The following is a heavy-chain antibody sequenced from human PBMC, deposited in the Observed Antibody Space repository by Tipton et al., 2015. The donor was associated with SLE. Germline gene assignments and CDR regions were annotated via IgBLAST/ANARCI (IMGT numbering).Heavy chain of an antibody. D-gene: IGHD5-18*01. J-gene: IGHJ4*02. Sequence: LRLSCEASGFTFSSHAMSWVRQAPGKGLEWVSVIYSGAGTYYGDSVKGRFTIYRDNSEQTLYLEMTSLRPEDTAVYYCVSGFRGLFEKWGQGTLVTVSS. CDR3: VSGFRGLFEK. V-gene: IGHV3-23*03. CDR2: IYSGAGT. CDR1: GFTFSSHA.